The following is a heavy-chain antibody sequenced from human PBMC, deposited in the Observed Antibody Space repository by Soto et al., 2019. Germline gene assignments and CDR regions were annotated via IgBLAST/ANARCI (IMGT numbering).Heavy chain of an antibody. CDR2: IYYSGST. Sequence: QVQLQESGPGLVKPSQTLSLTCTVSGGSISSGGYYWSWIRQHPGKGLEWIGYIYYSGSTYYNPSLKSRVTISADTSKNQFSLKLSSVTAADTAVYYCARVGITMVRRVRWFDPWGQGTLVTVSS. CDR3: ARVGITMVRRVRWFDP. V-gene: IGHV4-31*03. D-gene: IGHD3-10*01. CDR1: GGSISSGGYY. J-gene: IGHJ5*02.